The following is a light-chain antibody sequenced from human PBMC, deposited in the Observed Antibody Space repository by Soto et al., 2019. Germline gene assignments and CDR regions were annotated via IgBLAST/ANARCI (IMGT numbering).Light chain of an antibody. CDR1: QSISRQ. V-gene: IGKV1-5*03. CDR3: LQYQSYWT. Sequence: DIQMTQSPSTLSASVGDRVSITCRASQSISRQLAWYQQKPGKAPNLLIYQASTLETGVPSRFTGSGSGTEFTLTTSSLQPAELATYYGLQYQSYWTFGQGPKVEAK. CDR2: QAS. J-gene: IGKJ1*01.